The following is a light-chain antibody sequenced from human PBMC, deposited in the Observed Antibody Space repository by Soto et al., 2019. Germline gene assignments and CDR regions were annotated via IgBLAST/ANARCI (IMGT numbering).Light chain of an antibody. V-gene: IGKV1-39*01. Sequence: DIVMTQSPDSLAVSLGERATMNCECSRSVLYKSNNKNHLAWYQHKPGRAPDLLIYAASSLQSGVPSRFSGSGSGTDFTLTIISLQPEDFATYFCQQSYNIPLTFGGGTKVDIK. CDR3: QQSYNIPLT. J-gene: IGKJ4*01. CDR1: RSVLYKSNNKNH. CDR2: AAS.